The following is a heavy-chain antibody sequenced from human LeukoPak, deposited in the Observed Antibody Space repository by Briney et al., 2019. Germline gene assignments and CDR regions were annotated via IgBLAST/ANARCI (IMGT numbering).Heavy chain of an antibody. CDR3: ARQGYSSSRDY. CDR1: GYSFTRYW. V-gene: IGHV5-51*01. D-gene: IGHD6-13*01. J-gene: IGHJ4*02. CDR2: IYPGDSDT. Sequence: GESLKISCQGSGYSFTRYWIGWVRQMPGKGLEWMGIIYPGDSDTKYSPSFQGQVTISADKSTTTAYLQWSSLKASDTAMYCCARQGYSSSRDYWGQGTLVTVSS.